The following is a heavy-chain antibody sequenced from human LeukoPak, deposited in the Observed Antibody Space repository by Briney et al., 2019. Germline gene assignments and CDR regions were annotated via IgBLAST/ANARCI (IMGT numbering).Heavy chain of an antibody. V-gene: IGHV3-7*01. D-gene: IGHD5-18*01. CDR3: ARGRGTAMVPVLNYYYYMDV. J-gene: IGHJ6*03. CDR2: IKQDGSEK. CDR1: GFTFSSYW. Sequence: GGSLRLSCAASGFTFSSYWMSWVRQAPGKGLEWVANIKQDGSEKYYVDSVKGRFTISRDNAKNSLYLQMNSLRAEDTAVYYCARGRGTAMVPVLNYYYYMDVWGKGTTVTVSS.